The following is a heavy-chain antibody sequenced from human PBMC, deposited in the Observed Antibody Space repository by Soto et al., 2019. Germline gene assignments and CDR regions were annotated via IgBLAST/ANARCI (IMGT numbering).Heavy chain of an antibody. D-gene: IGHD6-6*01. CDR1: GFTFSDYY. CDR3: ARVNWEQLMSFAFDL. Sequence: QVQLVESGGDLVKPGGSLRLSCAASGFTFSDYYMGWLRRAPGKGLEWISYISSSSAAIYYAASVKGRFTISRDNAKEVLSLQMNGLRVDDTAVYYCARVNWEQLMSFAFDLWGQGTVVTVSS. V-gene: IGHV3-11*01. CDR2: ISSSSAAI. J-gene: IGHJ3*01.